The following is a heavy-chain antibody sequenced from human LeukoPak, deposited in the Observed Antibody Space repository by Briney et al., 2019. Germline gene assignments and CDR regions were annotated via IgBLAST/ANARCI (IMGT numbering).Heavy chain of an antibody. J-gene: IGHJ4*02. Sequence: SETLSLTCAVYGGSFSGYYWSWIRQPPGKGLEWIGEINHSGSTNYNPSLKSRVTISVDTSKNQFSLKLSSVTAADTAVYYCARAPPSYYYGSGSYYRGPRFYDYWGQGTLVTVSS. V-gene: IGHV4-34*01. D-gene: IGHD3-10*01. CDR3: ARAPPSYYYGSGSYYRGPRFYDY. CDR1: GGSFSGYY. CDR2: INHSGST.